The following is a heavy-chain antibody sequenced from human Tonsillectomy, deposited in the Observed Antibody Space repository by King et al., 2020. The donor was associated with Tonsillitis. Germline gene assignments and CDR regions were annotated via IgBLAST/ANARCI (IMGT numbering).Heavy chain of an antibody. CDR3: ARDPSRGAATADDAFDI. CDR2: INAKGGGT. D-gene: IGHD6-13*01. J-gene: IGHJ3*02. V-gene: IGHV1-2*02. CDR1: GYTLTDYY. Sequence: QLVQSGAEVKKPGASVKVSCKASGYTLTDYYMHWVRQAPGQGLEWMGWINAKGGGTNYAQKFQGRVTMTGDTSISTAYMELSRVRSDDTAVYYCARDPSRGAATADDAFDIWGQGTMVTVS.